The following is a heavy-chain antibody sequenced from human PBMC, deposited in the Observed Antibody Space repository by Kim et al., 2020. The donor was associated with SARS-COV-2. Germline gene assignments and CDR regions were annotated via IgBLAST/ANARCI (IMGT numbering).Heavy chain of an antibody. J-gene: IGHJ4*02. V-gene: IGHV3-23*01. Sequence: GGRIYNADSVKGRFTISRDNSKNTLYLQMKSLRVDDTAVYYCAKGSDFDSWGQGTLVTVSS. CDR3: AKGSDFDS. CDR2: GGRI.